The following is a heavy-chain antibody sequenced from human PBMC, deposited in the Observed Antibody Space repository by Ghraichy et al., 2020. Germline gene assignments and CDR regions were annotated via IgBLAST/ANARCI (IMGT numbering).Heavy chain of an antibody. J-gene: IGHJ4*02. CDR2: INHSGST. D-gene: IGHD6-19*01. V-gene: IGHV4-34*01. CDR1: GGSFSGYY. CDR3: ARGPPTSPVAGHGYSDY. Sequence: SETLSLTCAVYGGSFSGYYWSWIRQPPGKGLEWIGEINHSGSTNYNPSLKSRVTISVDTSKNQFSLKLSSVTAADTAVYYCARGPPTSPVAGHGYSDYWGQGTLVTVSS.